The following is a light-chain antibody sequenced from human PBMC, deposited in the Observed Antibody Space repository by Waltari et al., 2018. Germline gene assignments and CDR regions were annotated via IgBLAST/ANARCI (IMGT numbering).Light chain of an antibody. CDR1: QSVSNS. V-gene: IGKV3-11*01. Sequence: EVVLTQSPATLSLSPGEGATLSCRASQSVSNSLAWDQQKPGKPPRLLIYDTANRASGIPARFSASGSGTDFTLSITSLEPEDFAVYYCQQRNIWPLTFGGGTKVEIK. CDR3: QQRNIWPLT. J-gene: IGKJ4*01. CDR2: DTA.